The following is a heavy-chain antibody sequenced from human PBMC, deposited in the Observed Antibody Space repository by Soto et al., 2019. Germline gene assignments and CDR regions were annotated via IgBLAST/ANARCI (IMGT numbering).Heavy chain of an antibody. CDR3: ARDHLGIAAGDFDL. D-gene: IGHD6-19*01. CDR2: ISSGRPDI. J-gene: IGHJ4*02. V-gene: IGHV3-21*01. Sequence: VGSLRLSCAASGFSFDTYNMNWVRQAPGKGLEWVSSISSGRPDIFYADSVRGRFTISRDDAKKSLFLQMNSLRADDTAVYYCARDHLGIAAGDFDLWGQGALVTVSS. CDR1: GFSFDTYN.